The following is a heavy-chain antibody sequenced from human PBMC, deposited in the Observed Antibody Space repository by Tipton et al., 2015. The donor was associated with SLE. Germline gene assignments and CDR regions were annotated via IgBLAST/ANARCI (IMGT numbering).Heavy chain of an antibody. CDR2: IHYTGRT. CDR1: GDSISTNTYY. J-gene: IGHJ3*02. CDR3: ARSRRGTFWWESFDI. D-gene: IGHD1-26*01. V-gene: IGHV4-39*07. Sequence: TLSLTCTVSGDSISTNTYYWGWIRQSPEKGLEWIASIHYTGRTYYNPSLKSRVTTSVDTSRNQFSLKLSSVTAADTAVYYCARSRRGTFWWESFDIWGQGKMVTVSS.